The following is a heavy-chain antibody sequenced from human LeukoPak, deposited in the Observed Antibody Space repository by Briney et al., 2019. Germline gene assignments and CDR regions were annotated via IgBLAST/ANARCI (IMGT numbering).Heavy chain of an antibody. CDR1: GFTFSSYV. V-gene: IGHV3-30*04. D-gene: IGHD1-20*01. Sequence: PGGSLRLSCAASGFTFSSYVIHWVRQAPGKGLEWVAVISNDGSNEFYADSVKGRFTISRDNSKNTLYLQMRSLGPEDTALYYCARGGFITSDALGIWGQGTMVSVSS. J-gene: IGHJ3*02. CDR3: ARGGFITSDALGI. CDR2: ISNDGSNE.